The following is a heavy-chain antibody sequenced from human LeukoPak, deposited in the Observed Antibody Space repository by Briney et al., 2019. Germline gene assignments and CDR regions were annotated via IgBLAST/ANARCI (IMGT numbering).Heavy chain of an antibody. CDR2: ISSSGSTI. Sequence: PGGSLRLSCAASGFTFSSYEMNWVRQAPGKGLEWVSYISSSGSTIYYADSVKGRFTISRDNSKNTLYLQMNSLRAEDTAVYYCAKESTTVPGAAFDIWGQGTMVTVSS. D-gene: IGHD4-11*01. CDR3: AKESTTVPGAAFDI. J-gene: IGHJ3*02. CDR1: GFTFSSYE. V-gene: IGHV3-48*03.